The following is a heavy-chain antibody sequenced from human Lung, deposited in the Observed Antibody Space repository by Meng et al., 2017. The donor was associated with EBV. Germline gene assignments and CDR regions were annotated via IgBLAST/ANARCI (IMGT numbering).Heavy chain of an antibody. Sequence: VQWWAEVKQPRSSCKVSCKASRYTFTSYYMHCVRQAPGQGLEWMGIINPSGGSTSYAQKFQGRVTMTRDTSTSTVYMELSSLRSEDTAVYYCARVKIAAADWGQGTLVTVSS. CDR3: ARVKIAAAD. CDR2: INPSGGST. V-gene: IGHV1-46*03. J-gene: IGHJ4*02. D-gene: IGHD6-13*01. CDR1: RYTFTSYY.